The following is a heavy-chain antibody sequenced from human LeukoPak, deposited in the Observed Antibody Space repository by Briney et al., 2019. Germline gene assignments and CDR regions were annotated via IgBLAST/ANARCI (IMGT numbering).Heavy chain of an antibody. Sequence: SETLSLTCTVSGGSSSSGDYYWSWIRQPPGKALEWIGYIYYSGRTYYNPSLKSRVTISVDTSKNQFSLKLNSVTAADTAVYYCAREVATIRGVFDYWGQGTLVTVSS. J-gene: IGHJ4*02. D-gene: IGHD5-24*01. V-gene: IGHV4-30-4*01. CDR2: IYYSGRT. CDR1: GGSSSSGDYY. CDR3: AREVATIRGVFDY.